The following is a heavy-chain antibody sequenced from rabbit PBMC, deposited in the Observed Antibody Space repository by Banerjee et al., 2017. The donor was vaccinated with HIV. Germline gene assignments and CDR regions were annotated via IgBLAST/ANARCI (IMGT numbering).Heavy chain of an antibody. D-gene: IGHD4-1*01. CDR1: VFSFSNSYW. J-gene: IGHJ6*01. CDR2: IYAGSSGST. Sequence: QEQLKETGGGLVQPEGSLTLTCTTSVFSFSNSYWICWVRQAPGKGLEWIACIYAGSSGSTYYASWAKGRFTISKTSSTTVTLQMTSLTAADTATYFCARDLAGVIGWNFGLWGPGTLVTVS. V-gene: IGHV1S45*01. CDR3: ARDLAGVIGWNFGL.